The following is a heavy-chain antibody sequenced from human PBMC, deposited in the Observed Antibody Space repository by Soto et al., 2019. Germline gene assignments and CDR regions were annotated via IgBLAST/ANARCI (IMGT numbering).Heavy chain of an antibody. CDR2: INPNSGDT. V-gene: IGHV1-2*06. D-gene: IGHD5-12*01. CDR1: GYTFSDYY. Sequence: ASVKVSCKASGYTFSDYYLHWVRQAPGQGPERMGRINPNSGDTKFAQKFQGRVTMTRDTSVRTAFMELNWLKPDDTAVYYCARESGGATATLDYYYFYMDVWGQGTTVTVSS. CDR3: ARESGGATATLDYYYFYMDV. J-gene: IGHJ6*03.